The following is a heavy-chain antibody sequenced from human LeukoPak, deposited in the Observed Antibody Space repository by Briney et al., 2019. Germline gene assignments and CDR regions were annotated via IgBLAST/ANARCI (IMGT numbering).Heavy chain of an antibody. CDR3: ARVMRPLGPLNYYYYMDV. D-gene: IGHD7-27*01. V-gene: IGHV3-11*01. CDR1: GFTFSDYY. J-gene: IGHJ6*03. CDR2: ISSSGSTI. Sequence: GGSLRLSCAASGFTFSDYYMSWIRQAPGKGLEWVSYISSSGSTIYYADSVKGRFPIYRDNDKNSLYLQMNSLRAEDTAVYYCARVMRPLGPLNYYYYMDVWGKGTRVSVSS.